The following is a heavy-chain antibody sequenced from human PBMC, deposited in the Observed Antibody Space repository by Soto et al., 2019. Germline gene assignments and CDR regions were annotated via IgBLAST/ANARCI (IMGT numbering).Heavy chain of an antibody. CDR2: IIPIFGTA. V-gene: IGHV1-69*13. J-gene: IGHJ6*02. CDR1: GGTFSSYA. CDR3: ARGMTYYDFWSGSTTSHYYYYYGMDV. Sequence: SVKVSCKASGGTFSSYAISWVRQAPGQGLEWMGGIIPIFGTANYAQKFQGRVTITADESTSTAYMELSSLRSEGTAVYYCARGMTYYDFWSGSTTSHYYYYYGMDVWGQGTTVTVSS. D-gene: IGHD3-3*01.